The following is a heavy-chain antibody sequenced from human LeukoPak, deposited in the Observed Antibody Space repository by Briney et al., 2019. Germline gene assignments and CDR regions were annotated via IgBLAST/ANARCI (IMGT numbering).Heavy chain of an antibody. V-gene: IGHV3-48*02. Sequence: GGSLRLSCLASGFTFSGYSMNWVRQAPGKGLEWVSYISISSTTINYADSVKGRFTISRDNAKNSLYLQMNSLRDEGTAVYYCARVMYGGISYSVDYWGQGTLVTVSS. D-gene: IGHD1-26*01. CDR1: GFTFSGYS. CDR3: ARVMYGGISYSVDY. CDR2: ISISSTTI. J-gene: IGHJ4*02.